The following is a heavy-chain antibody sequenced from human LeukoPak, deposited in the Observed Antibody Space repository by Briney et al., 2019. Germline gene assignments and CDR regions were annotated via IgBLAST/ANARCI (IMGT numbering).Heavy chain of an antibody. CDR2: IRHDGSET. Sequence: GGSLRLSCAASGFPFSSYWMSWVRQAPGKGLEWVANIRHDGSETYYVDSLRGRFTISRDNAKNLVYLQMSSLRAEDTAIYYCARDETYDYESNGYLGFWGQGTVVTVSS. J-gene: IGHJ4*02. V-gene: IGHV3-7*01. D-gene: IGHD3-22*01. CDR1: GFPFSSYW. CDR3: ARDETYDYESNGYLGF.